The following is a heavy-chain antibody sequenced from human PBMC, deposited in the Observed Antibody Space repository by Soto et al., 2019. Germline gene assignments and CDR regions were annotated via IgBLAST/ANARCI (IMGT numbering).Heavy chain of an antibody. V-gene: IGHV3-30*18. Sequence: QVQLVESGGGVVQPGRSLRLSCAASGFTFSSYGMHWVRQAPGKGLEWVAVISYDGSNKYYADSVKGRFTISRDNSKNTLYLQLNSLRAEDTAVYYCAKAYDSSGYYSFDYWGQGTLVTVSS. CDR3: AKAYDSSGYYSFDY. D-gene: IGHD3-22*01. CDR2: ISYDGSNK. J-gene: IGHJ4*02. CDR1: GFTFSSYG.